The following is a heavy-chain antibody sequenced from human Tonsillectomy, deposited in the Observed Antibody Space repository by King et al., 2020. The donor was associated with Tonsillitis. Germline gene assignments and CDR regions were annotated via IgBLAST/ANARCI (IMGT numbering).Heavy chain of an antibody. CDR2: ISSSSSYI. CDR3: ARAQRGGYFD. J-gene: IGHJ4*02. D-gene: IGHD3-9*01. Sequence: VQLVESGGGLVKPGGSLRLSCAASGLTFSSYTMNWVRQAPGKGLEWVSSISSSSSYIYYADSVKGRFTISRDNANNSLYLQMNSLRAEDTTVYYCARAQRGGYFDWGQGTLVTVSS. V-gene: IGHV3-21*01. CDR1: GLTFSSYT.